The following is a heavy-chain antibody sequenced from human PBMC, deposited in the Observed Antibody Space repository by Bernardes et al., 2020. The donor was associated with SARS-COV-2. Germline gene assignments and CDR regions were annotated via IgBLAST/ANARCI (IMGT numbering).Heavy chain of an antibody. CDR3: ARVPFSGSYLNWFDP. D-gene: IGHD1-26*01. J-gene: IGHJ5*02. CDR2: IYYSGST. CDR1: GGSISSYY. Sequence: SETLSLTCTVSGGSISSYYWSWIRQPPGKGLEWIGYIYYSGSTNYNPSLKSRVTISVDTSKNQFSLKLSSVTAADTAVYYCARVPFSGSYLNWFDPWGQGTLVTVSS. V-gene: IGHV4-59*01.